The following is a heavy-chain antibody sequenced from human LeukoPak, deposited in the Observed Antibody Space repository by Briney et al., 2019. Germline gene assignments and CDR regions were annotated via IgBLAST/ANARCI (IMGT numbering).Heavy chain of an antibody. J-gene: IGHJ4*02. CDR2: ISSSSSYI. CDR1: GFTFSSYS. CDR3: ARDRKVIGQQWLHDY. Sequence: GGSLRLSCAASGFTFSSYSMNWVRQAPGKGLEWVSSISSSSSYIYYADSVKGRFTISRDNAKNSLYLQMNSLRAEDTAVYYCARDRKVIGQQWLHDYWGQGTLVTVSS. V-gene: IGHV3-21*01. D-gene: IGHD6-19*01.